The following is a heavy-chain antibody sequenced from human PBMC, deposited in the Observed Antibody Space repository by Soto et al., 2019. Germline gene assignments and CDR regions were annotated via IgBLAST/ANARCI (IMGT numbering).Heavy chain of an antibody. J-gene: IGHJ5*02. CDR1: GYFFNDYH. Sequence: QVQVVQSGAEVKKPGASVKVSCKTSGYFFNDYHMHWVRKAPGQGLEGMGWINPKNGDTNYAQKFQERVTMTRDTSISTVYTELRRLTSDDTAVYYCARQAGGRNIAAVLLDPWGQGTLVTVSS. D-gene: IGHD3-3*02. CDR3: ARQAGGRNIAAVLLDP. V-gene: IGHV1-2*02. CDR2: INPKNGDT.